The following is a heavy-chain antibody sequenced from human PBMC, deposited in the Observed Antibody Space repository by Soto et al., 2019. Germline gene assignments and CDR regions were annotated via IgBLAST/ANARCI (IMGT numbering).Heavy chain of an antibody. V-gene: IGHV4-4*02. CDR1: SGSISSAHW. Sequence: QVQLQESGPGLVKPSGTLSLTCAVSSGSISSAHWWNWVRQPPGKGLEWIGEIYHSGSTNYNPPLKSRVTVTVDKSMIPFSLKLTSVPAADTAVYYCATNSSYSLGVWGQGTTVTVSS. CDR2: IYHSGST. CDR3: ATNSSYSLGV. J-gene: IGHJ6*02.